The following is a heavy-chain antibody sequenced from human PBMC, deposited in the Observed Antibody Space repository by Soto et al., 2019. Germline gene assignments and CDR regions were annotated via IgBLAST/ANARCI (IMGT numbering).Heavy chain of an antibody. J-gene: IGHJ4*02. CDR3: ASSINSDFWSGYYECGY. V-gene: IGHV1-18*01. Sequence: QVQLVQSGAEVKKPGASVKVSCKASGYTFTSYGISWVRQAPGQGLEWMGWISAYNGNTNYAQKLQGRVTMTTDTSTSTAYMELRSLRSDDTAVYYCASSINSDFWSGYYECGYWGQGTLVTVSS. CDR2: ISAYNGNT. CDR1: GYTFTSYG. D-gene: IGHD3-3*01.